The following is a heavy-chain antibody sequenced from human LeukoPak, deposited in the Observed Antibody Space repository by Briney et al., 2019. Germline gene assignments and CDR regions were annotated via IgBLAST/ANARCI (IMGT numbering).Heavy chain of an antibody. J-gene: IGHJ4*02. CDR1: GGSISSGSYY. Sequence: PSETLSLTCTVSGGSISSGSYYWSWIRQPAGKGLEWIGRIYTSGSTNYNPSLKSRVTISVDTPKNQFSLKLSSVTAADTAVYYCARAGGVNPFDYWGQGTLVTVSS. D-gene: IGHD3-16*01. CDR2: IYTSGST. CDR3: ARAGGVNPFDY. V-gene: IGHV4-61*02.